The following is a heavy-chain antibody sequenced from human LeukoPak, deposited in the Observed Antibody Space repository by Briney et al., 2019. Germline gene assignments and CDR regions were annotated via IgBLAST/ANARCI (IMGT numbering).Heavy chain of an antibody. V-gene: IGHV3-7*01. CDR1: GFTFSSYW. D-gene: IGHD3-10*02. CDR3: AELGITMIGGV. J-gene: IGHJ6*04. Sequence: GGSLRLSCAASGFTFSSYWMSWVRQAPGKGLEWVANIKQDGSEKYYVDSVEGRFTISRDNAKSSLYLQMNSLRAEDTAVYYCAELGITMIGGVWGKGTTVTISS. CDR2: IKQDGSEK.